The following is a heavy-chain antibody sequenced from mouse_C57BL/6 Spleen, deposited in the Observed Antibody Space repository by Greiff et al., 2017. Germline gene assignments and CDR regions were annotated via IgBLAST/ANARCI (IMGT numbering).Heavy chain of an antibody. CDR3: ARYPPDYSGSRYYAMDY. J-gene: IGHJ4*01. D-gene: IGHD1-1*01. CDR1: GYTFTSYW. CDR2: IYPGSSST. V-gene: IGHV1-55*01. Sequence: QVQLQQPGAELVKPGASVKMSCKASGYTFTSYWITWVKQRPGQGLEWIGDIYPGSSSTNYNEKFKSKATLTVDTSSSTAYMQLSSLTSEDSAVYYCARYPPDYSGSRYYAMDYWGQGTSVTVSS.